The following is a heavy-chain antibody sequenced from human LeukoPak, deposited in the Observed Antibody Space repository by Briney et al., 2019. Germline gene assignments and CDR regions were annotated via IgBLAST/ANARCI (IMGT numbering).Heavy chain of an antibody. CDR3: ARDDNWGFDY. J-gene: IGHJ4*02. D-gene: IGHD7-27*01. CDR2: IRGSRSGL. Sequence: PGGSLRLSRAASAFAFSDNSMNCVRQAPGKGLEWVSNIRGSRSGLGSGNYYAGSVKGRFTISRDNLKNSLYLQMDSLRADDTAFYYWARDDNWGFDYWGQGALVTVSS. V-gene: IGHV3-21*05. CDR1: AFAFSDNS.